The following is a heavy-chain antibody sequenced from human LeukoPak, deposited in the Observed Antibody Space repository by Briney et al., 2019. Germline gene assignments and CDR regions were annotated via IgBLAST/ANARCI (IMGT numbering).Heavy chain of an antibody. D-gene: IGHD6-19*01. CDR2: ISDSGANT. J-gene: IGHJ2*01. CDR3: AKSMTLQWRGFFDL. Sequence: GGSLRLSCAASGFTFSTYAMSWVRQAPGKGLEWVSTISDSGANTYYADPVRGRFTISRDNSKNTLYLQKNSLRADDTAIYYCAKSMTLQWRGFFDLWGRGTHVTVSS. CDR1: GFTFSTYA. V-gene: IGHV3-23*01.